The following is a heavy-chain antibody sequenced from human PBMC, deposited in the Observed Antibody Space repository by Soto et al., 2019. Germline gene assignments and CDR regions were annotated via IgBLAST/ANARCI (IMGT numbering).Heavy chain of an antibody. CDR1: GGSFSCYY. CDR2: INHSGST. CDR3: ARLLVTAPIDY. D-gene: IGHD2-21*02. Sequence: SETLSLTCAVYGGSFSCYYWIWIRQPPGKGLEWIGEINHSGSTNYNPSLKSRVTISVDTSKNQFSLKLSSVTAADTAVYYCARLLVTAPIDYWGQGTLVTVSS. V-gene: IGHV4-34*01. J-gene: IGHJ4*02.